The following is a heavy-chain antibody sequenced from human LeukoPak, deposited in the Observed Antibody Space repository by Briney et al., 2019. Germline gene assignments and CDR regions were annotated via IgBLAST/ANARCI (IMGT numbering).Heavy chain of an antibody. Sequence: GGSLRLSCAASGFTVSSNYMSWVRQAPGKGLEWVSVIYSGGSTYYADSVKGRFTISRDNSKNTLYFQMNSLRAEDTAVYYCARASHWYYFDYWGQGTLVTVSS. D-gene: IGHD2-8*02. V-gene: IGHV3-66*01. CDR2: IYSGGST. CDR3: ARASHWYYFDY. CDR1: GFTVSSNY. J-gene: IGHJ4*02.